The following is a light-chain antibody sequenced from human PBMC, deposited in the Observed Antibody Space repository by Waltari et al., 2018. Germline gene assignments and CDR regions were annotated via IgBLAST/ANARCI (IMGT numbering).Light chain of an antibody. V-gene: IGKV1-5*03. CDR3: HQYNTLPLT. CDR1: ESVKNS. Sequence: TCQASESVKNSVAWYQHQPGKAPKVLVHKASRLESGVPSRFSGSGYGTEFTLTISSLEPDDFATYYCHQYNTLPLTFGGGTKVEIK. J-gene: IGKJ4*01. CDR2: KAS.